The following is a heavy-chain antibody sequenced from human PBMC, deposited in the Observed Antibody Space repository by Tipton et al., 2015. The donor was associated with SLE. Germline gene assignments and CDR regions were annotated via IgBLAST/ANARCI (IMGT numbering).Heavy chain of an antibody. V-gene: IGHV3-23*03. CDR1: GLTFSSYG. CDR2: IYYDGTVT. Sequence: GSLRLSCAASGLTFSSYGMNWVRQAPGKGLEWVSLIYYDGTVTYYADSVKGRFTISRDNSKNTLSLQMNSLRAEDTAIYYCATDKYYASGTSFFDYWGQGTLVTVSS. D-gene: IGHD3-10*01. CDR3: ATDKYYASGTSFFDY. J-gene: IGHJ4*02.